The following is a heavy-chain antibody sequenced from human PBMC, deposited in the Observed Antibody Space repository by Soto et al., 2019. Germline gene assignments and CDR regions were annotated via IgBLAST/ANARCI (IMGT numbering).Heavy chain of an antibody. CDR3: AKDSCSSTSCYNGDWFDP. D-gene: IGHD2-2*02. CDR2: IIGSGGST. CDR1: GFIFTNYA. Sequence: GGSLRLSCAASGFIFTNYAMTWVRQAPGKGLEWVSAIIGSGGSTFYAASVKGLFTISRDNSKNTMYLQMNSLRAEDTAVYYCAKDSCSSTSCYNGDWFDPWGQGALVTVST. J-gene: IGHJ5*02. V-gene: IGHV3-23*01.